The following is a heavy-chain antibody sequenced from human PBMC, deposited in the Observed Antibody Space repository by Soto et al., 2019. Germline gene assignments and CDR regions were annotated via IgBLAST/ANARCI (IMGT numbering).Heavy chain of an antibody. CDR2: MNPKSGHT. CDR1: GYSFSDYS. CDR3: ARRIPDGKFDS. J-gene: IGHJ4*02. Sequence: ASVKVSCKASGYSFSDYSINWVRQAPGQGLEWMGWMNPKSGHTAHAQKIQGRVTLTRDTSINTVYMELSSLTSGDTAVYFCARRIPDGKFDSRGQGTPVTGSS. D-gene: IGHD1-1*01. V-gene: IGHV1-8*01.